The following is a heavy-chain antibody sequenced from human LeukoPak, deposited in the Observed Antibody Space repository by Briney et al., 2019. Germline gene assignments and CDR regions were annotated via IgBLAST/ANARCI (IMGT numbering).Heavy chain of an antibody. Sequence: GGSLRLSCAASGFTFSSHGMNWVRQAPGKGLVWVSRINNDGSSTTYADSVKGRFTISRDNAKNTLYLQMNSLRVEDTAVYYCVREWELLPWDWGQGTLVTVSS. J-gene: IGHJ4*02. D-gene: IGHD3-10*01. CDR3: VREWELLPWD. CDR2: INNDGSST. V-gene: IGHV3-74*01. CDR1: GFTFSSHG.